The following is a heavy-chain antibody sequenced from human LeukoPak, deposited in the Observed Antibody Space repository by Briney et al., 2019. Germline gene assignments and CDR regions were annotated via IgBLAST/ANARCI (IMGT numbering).Heavy chain of an antibody. J-gene: IGHJ4*02. Sequence: SETLSLTCTVSGGSISSYYWSWIRQPPGKGLEWIGYIYYSGSTNYNPSLKSRVTISVDTSKNQFSLKLSSVTAADTAVYYCARYYYGSGSYQYYFDYWGQRTLVTVSS. CDR1: GGSISSYY. CDR3: ARYYYGSGSYQYYFDY. D-gene: IGHD3-10*01. CDR2: IYYSGST. V-gene: IGHV4-59*01.